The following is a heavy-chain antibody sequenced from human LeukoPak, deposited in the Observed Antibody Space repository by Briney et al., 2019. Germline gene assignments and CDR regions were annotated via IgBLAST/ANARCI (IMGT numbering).Heavy chain of an antibody. CDR2: INPNSGDT. V-gene: IGHV1-2*02. D-gene: IGHD6-19*01. CDR1: GYTFTGYY. Sequence: ASVKVSRKASGYTFTGYYMHWVRQAPGQGLEWMGWINPNSGDTSYAQNFQGRVTMTRDTSISTAYMELSRLRSDDTAVYFCARDSSDHPNAFDIWAQGTMVTVSS. CDR3: ARDSSDHPNAFDI. J-gene: IGHJ3*02.